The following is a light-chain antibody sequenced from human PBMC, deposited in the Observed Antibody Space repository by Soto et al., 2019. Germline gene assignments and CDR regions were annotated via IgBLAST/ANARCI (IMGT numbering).Light chain of an antibody. CDR3: QQYNNYSWT. Sequence: DVKMTQSPSTLSASLGDRITITCRASQSISSWLAWYQQKPGKAPKLLIYKASTLESGVPSRFSGSGSGAEFTLTISSLQPDDFATYYCQQYNNYSWTFGQGTKVEIK. CDR1: QSISSW. V-gene: IGKV1-5*03. J-gene: IGKJ1*01. CDR2: KAS.